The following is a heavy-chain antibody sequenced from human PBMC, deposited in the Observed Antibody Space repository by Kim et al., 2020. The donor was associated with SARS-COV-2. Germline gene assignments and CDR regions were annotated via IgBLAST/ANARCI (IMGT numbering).Heavy chain of an antibody. V-gene: IGHV4-59*08. D-gene: IGHD6-13*01. J-gene: IGHJ6*02. Sequence: SETLSLTCTVSGGSISSYYWSWIRQPPGKGLEWIGYIYYSGSTNYNPSLKSRVTISVDTSKNQFSLKLSSVTAADTAVYYCARHTTSHSSSRDYYYYGMDVWGQWPKVTVSS. CDR2: IYYSGST. CDR1: GGSISSYY. CDR3: ARHTTSHSSSRDYYYYGMDV.